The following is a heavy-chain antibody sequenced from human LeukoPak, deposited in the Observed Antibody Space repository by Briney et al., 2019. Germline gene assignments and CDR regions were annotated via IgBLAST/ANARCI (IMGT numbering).Heavy chain of an antibody. J-gene: IGHJ6*02. V-gene: IGHV1-3*01. CDR2: INAGNGNT. Sequence: GASVKVSCKASGYTFTSYAMHWVRQAPGQRLEWMGWINAGNGNTKYSQKFQGRVTITRDTSASTAYMELSSLRSEDTAVYYCARASHGWFGEFAMDVWGQGTTVTVSS. CDR1: GYTFTSYA. CDR3: ARASHGWFGEFAMDV. D-gene: IGHD3-10*01.